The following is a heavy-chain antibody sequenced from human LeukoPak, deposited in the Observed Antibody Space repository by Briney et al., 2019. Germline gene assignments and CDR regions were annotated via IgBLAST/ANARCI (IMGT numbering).Heavy chain of an antibody. V-gene: IGHV3-23*01. Sequence: GGSLRLSCAASGFTFTTYGMSWVRQAPGKGLEWVSGISVRGGTTYYADSVKGRFTISRDNSKNTLYLQMNSLRADDTAIYFCAKPLMLFQDYYYYMDIWGKGTTVTVSS. J-gene: IGHJ6*03. CDR1: GFTFTTYG. CDR3: AKPLMLFQDYYYYMDI. D-gene: IGHD3-10*01. CDR2: ISVRGGTT.